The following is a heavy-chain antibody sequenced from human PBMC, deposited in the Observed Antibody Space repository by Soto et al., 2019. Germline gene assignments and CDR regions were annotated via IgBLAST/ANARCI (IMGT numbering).Heavy chain of an antibody. CDR3: AREAPLLWFGELSRWFDP. CDR1: GGSISSYY. J-gene: IGHJ5*02. CDR2: IYYSGST. V-gene: IGHV4-59*01. D-gene: IGHD3-10*01. Sequence: SETLSLTCTVSGGSISSYYWSWIRQPPGKGLEWIGYIYYSGSTNYNPSLKSRVTISVDTSKNQFSLKLSSVTAADTAVYYCAREAPLLWFGELSRWFDPWGQGTLVTVSS.